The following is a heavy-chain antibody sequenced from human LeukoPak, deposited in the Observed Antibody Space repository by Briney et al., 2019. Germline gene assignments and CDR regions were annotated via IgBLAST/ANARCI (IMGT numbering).Heavy chain of an antibody. Sequence: GGSLRLSCAASGFTFTNYAMSWVRQAPGKGLEWVSSLTSSGDTTYYADSVKGRFTVSRDNSKNTLFLQMNSLRADDTAVYYCARDGGSSGWTYYYYGMDVWGQGTTVTVSS. D-gene: IGHD6-19*01. CDR1: GFTFTNYA. V-gene: IGHV3-23*01. CDR2: LTSSGDTT. J-gene: IGHJ6*02. CDR3: ARDGGSSGWTYYYYGMDV.